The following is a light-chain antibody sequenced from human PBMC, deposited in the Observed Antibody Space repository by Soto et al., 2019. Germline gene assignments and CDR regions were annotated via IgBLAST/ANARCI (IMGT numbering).Light chain of an antibody. Sequence: DIQMTQSPSSLSASVGDRVTITCRASQSISNYLNWYQQKPGKAPKLLIYAASSMQSGVPSRSSGSGSETDFTLTISSLQPDDSATYYCQQSFNPLWTFGQGTKVEV. CDR2: AAS. J-gene: IGKJ1*01. V-gene: IGKV1-39*01. CDR1: QSISNY. CDR3: QQSFNPLWT.